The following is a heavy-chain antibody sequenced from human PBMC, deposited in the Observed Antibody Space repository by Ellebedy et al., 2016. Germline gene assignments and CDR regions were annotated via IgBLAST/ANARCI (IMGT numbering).Heavy chain of an antibody. J-gene: IGHJ3*02. CDR2: INHSGST. CDR1: GGSISSGGYY. Sequence: SETLSLXXTVSGGSISSGGYYWSWIRQPPGKGLEWIGEINHSGSTNYNPSLKSRVTISVDTSKNQFSLKLSSVTAADTAVYYCARFSGLLEAFDIWGQGTMVTVSS. D-gene: IGHD1-1*01. V-gene: IGHV4-61*08. CDR3: ARFSGLLEAFDI.